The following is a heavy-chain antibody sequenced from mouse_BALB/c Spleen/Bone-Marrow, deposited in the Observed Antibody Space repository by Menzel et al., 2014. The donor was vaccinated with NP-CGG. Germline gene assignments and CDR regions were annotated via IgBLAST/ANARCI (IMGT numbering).Heavy chain of an antibody. V-gene: IGHV5-6-3*01. D-gene: IGHD2-13*01. J-gene: IGHJ3*01. CDR3: ARGLYYVAYGPGFAY. Sequence: EVKVVESGGGLVQPEGSLKLSCAASGSTFGNYGMSWVRQTPDKRLDLVATINSNGGTTYYPDSVKGRFTISRDNAKNTLYLQMSSLKSEDTAMYFCARGLYYVAYGPGFAYWGQGTLVTVSA. CDR2: INSNGGTT. CDR1: GSTFGNYG.